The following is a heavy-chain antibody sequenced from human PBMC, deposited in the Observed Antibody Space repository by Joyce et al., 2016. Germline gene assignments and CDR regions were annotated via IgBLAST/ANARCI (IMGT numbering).Heavy chain of an antibody. D-gene: IGHD1/OR15-1a*01. Sequence: QLQLQESGSGLVKPSQTLSLSCAVSGGSISSGDFAWSWVRQPPGKDLEWMGYIYQTGTTFCKPSLKSRVTISLDRSKNQFSLNLTSVTAADTAVYFCARGPWNNAFDVWGQGTVVTVSS. V-gene: IGHV4-30-2*01. CDR1: GGSISSGDFA. CDR2: IYQTGTT. J-gene: IGHJ3*01. CDR3: ARGPWNNAFDV.